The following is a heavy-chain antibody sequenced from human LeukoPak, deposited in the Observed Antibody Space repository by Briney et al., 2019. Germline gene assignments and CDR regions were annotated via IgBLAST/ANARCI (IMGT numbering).Heavy chain of an antibody. V-gene: IGHV1-46*01. J-gene: IGHJ5*02. CDR1: GYTFIRHW. D-gene: IGHD5-12*01. CDR2: INPTGTAT. CDR3: ARDNSVGDSAWWFDP. Sequence: ASVKVSCKASGYTFIRHWMHWVRLAPGQGLEWVALINPTGTATLYAQKFQGRITLTRDMSTSTHYMELRSLKSEDTAVYYCARDNSVGDSAWWFDPWGQGTMVTVSS.